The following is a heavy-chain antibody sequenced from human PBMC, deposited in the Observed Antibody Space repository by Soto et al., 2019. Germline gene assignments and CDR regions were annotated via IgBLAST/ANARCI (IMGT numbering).Heavy chain of an antibody. J-gene: IGHJ5*02. CDR3: ARDLRFWSGYLEEKKENWFDP. Sequence: QVQLQESGPGLVKPSPTLSLTCTVSGGSISNDNYYWSWMRQHPGKGLGWIGYIYYSGSTYYNPSLKSRVTISVDTSKNQFSLKLSSVTAADTAVYYCARDLRFWSGYLEEKKENWFDPWGQGTPVTVCS. D-gene: IGHD3-3*01. CDR1: GGSISNDNYY. V-gene: IGHV4-31*03. CDR2: IYYSGST.